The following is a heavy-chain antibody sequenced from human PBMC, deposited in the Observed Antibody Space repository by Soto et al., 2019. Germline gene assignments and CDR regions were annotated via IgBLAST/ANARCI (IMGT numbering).Heavy chain of an antibody. D-gene: IGHD1-1*01. Sequence: GGSVKGSCKASGGPFSSQGIASVRQVPGQGLEWLGGIMPTFGSATYAPKFQGRVTISAYKSTSTAYMELRSLRSEDTAVYYCATERSAQYFDYWGQGTLVTV. CDR3: ATERSAQYFDY. V-gene: IGHV1-69*06. CDR1: GGPFSSQG. CDR2: IMPTFGSA. J-gene: IGHJ4*02.